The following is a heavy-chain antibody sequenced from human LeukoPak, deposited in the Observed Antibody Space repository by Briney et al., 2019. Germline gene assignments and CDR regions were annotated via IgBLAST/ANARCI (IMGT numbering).Heavy chain of an antibody. Sequence: SETLSLTCTVSGDSIRAYYCNWIRQPAGKGLEWIGRIYGSGSTNYTPSLKSRVTMSVDTSKNQFSLRLTSVTAADTAVYYCACARTDSITTNSFDYWGQGTLVTVSS. CDR1: GDSIRAYY. J-gene: IGHJ4*02. CDR2: IYGSGST. CDR3: ACARTDSITTNSFDY. D-gene: IGHD4-11*01. V-gene: IGHV4-4*07.